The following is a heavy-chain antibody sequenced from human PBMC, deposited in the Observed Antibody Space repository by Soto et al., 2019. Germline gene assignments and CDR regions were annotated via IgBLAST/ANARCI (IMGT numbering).Heavy chain of an antibody. D-gene: IGHD4-17*01. CDR2: IYPSDSDT. CDR3: ARHGFYGDYASNYFDP. Sequence: XDSLKVSWKCSGNSFSNYWIALVLQMPGKGLEYIGIIYPSDSDTRYSPSFQGQVTISADKSISTAYLQWSSLKASDTAIYYCARHGFYGDYASNYFDPWGQGTLVTVSS. CDR1: GNSFSNYW. V-gene: IGHV5-51*01. J-gene: IGHJ5*02.